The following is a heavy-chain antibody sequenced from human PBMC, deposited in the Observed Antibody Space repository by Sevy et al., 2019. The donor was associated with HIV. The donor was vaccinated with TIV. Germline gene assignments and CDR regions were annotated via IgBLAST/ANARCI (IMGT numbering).Heavy chain of an antibody. CDR1: GFTFSDYY. CDR3: ARVRYTYGNFFFDY. CDR2: ISSRDYFI. Sequence: GGSLRLSCTASGFTFSDYYMSWIRQAPGKGLEWIPYISSRDYFIYYADSVKGRFTISRDNAKNSMFLHMSSLRAEDTALYYCARVRYTYGNFFFDYWGQGTLVTVSS. D-gene: IGHD5-18*01. J-gene: IGHJ4*02. V-gene: IGHV3-11*01.